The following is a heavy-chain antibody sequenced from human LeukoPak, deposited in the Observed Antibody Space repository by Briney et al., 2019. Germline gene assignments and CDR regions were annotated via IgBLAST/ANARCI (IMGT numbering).Heavy chain of an antibody. CDR3: AGSAYDSNALNLDY. J-gene: IGHJ4*02. Sequence: ASVKVSCKASGYTFTGYYMHWVRQAPGQGLEWMGRINPNSGGTNYAQKFQGRVTMTRDTSISTAYMELSSLRSEDTAVYYCAGSAYDSNALNLDYWGQGTLVTVSS. CDR1: GYTFTGYY. CDR2: INPNSGGT. V-gene: IGHV1-2*06. D-gene: IGHD3-22*01.